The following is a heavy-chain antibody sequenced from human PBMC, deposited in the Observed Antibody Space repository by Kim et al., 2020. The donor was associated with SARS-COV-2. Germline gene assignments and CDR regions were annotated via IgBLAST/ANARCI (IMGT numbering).Heavy chain of an antibody. V-gene: IGHV4-4*02. CDR1: GGSISSSNW. J-gene: IGHJ4*02. CDR2: IYHSGST. D-gene: IGHD6-13*01. Sequence: SETLSLTCAVSGGSISSSNWWSWVRQPAGKGLEWIGEIYHSGSTNYNPSLKSRVTISVDKSKNQFSLKLSSVTAADTAVYYCARDRGSPEQGYSSSWYMRGYYFDYWGQGTLVTVSS. CDR3: ARDRGSPEQGYSSSWYMRGYYFDY.